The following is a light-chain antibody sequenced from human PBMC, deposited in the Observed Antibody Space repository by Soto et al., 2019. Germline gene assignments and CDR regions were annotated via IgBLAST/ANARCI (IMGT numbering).Light chain of an antibody. J-gene: IGKJ1*01. Sequence: ETVLTQSPGTLSLSPGERATLSCRASQSVSSSYLAWYQQKLGQAPRLLIYDTSSRATGIPDRFSGSGFGTDFTLTISRLEPEDFAVYYCQHYGSSRTFGQGTKVDIK. CDR3: QHYGSSRT. CDR1: QSVSSSY. V-gene: IGKV3-20*01. CDR2: DTS.